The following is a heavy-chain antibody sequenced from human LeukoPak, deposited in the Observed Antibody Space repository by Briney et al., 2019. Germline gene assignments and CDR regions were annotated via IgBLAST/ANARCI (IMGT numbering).Heavy chain of an antibody. CDR3: GEDGREWARSVDY. CDR1: RFTFSIYA. CDR2: ITGSVGTT. V-gene: IGHV3-23*01. Sequence: GRSLRLSCAASRFTFSIYAISCVPHAPGKGLERVSGITGSVGTTYYAHSVKGRSTISRDSSKNTLHLQMNSRRAEDTAVYYWGEDGREWARSVDYCGEGAPVTVSP. D-gene: IGHD1-26*01. J-gene: IGHJ4*02.